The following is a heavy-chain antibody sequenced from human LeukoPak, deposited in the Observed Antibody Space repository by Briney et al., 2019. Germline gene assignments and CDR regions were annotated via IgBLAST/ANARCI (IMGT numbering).Heavy chain of an antibody. CDR3: ARGEYDILTGYIDH. V-gene: IGHV3-33*01. Sequence: GGSLRLSCAASGFTFNSYGMHWVRQAPGKGLEWVAVIWYEGSNKHYADSVRGRFTISRDNSKNILYLQMNSLRVEDTAVYFCARGEYDILTGYIDHWGHGTLVTVSS. D-gene: IGHD3-9*01. CDR2: IWYEGSNK. CDR1: GFTFNSYG. J-gene: IGHJ4*01.